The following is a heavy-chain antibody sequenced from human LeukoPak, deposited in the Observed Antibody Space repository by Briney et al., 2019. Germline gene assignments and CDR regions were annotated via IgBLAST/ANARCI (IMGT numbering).Heavy chain of an antibody. CDR1: WFTFSSYE. D-gene: IGHD3-10*01. CDR3: ARDGKGRNRIGYYFDY. J-gene: IGHJ4*02. V-gene: IGHV3-48*03. CDR2: ISSCGSTI. Sequence: AGGSLRLSCAASWFTFSSYEMNWVRQAPGKGLVCVSYISSCGSTIYYAASVKGRFTISRDNAKNSLYLQMNSLRAEDTAVYYCARDGKGRNRIGYYFDYWGQGTLVTVSS.